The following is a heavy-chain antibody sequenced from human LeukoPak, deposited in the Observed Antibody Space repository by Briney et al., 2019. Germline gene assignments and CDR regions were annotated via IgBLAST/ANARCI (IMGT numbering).Heavy chain of an antibody. Sequence: PGGSLRLSCAASGFTLSSYSMNWVRQAPGKGLEWVSYISSSSTHIYYADSVKGRFTISRDNARNSLYLQMNSLRAEDTAVYYCAKQAVTANFDYWGQGTLVTVSS. CDR1: GFTLSSYS. J-gene: IGHJ4*02. CDR3: AKQAVTANFDY. CDR2: ISSSSTHI. D-gene: IGHD2-21*02. V-gene: IGHV3-21*04.